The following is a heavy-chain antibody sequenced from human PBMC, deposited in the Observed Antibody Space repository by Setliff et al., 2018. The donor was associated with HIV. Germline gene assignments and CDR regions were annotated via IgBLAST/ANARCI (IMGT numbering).Heavy chain of an antibody. CDR3: TTDAYHDYLTGSTPGAFDF. D-gene: IGHD3-9*01. V-gene: IGHV1-24*01. J-gene: IGHJ3*01. CDR2: FDPEDGET. CDR1: GYTLTELS. Sequence: ASVMVSCKVSGYTLTELSVHWVRQAPGEGLEWMGGFDPEDGETIYAEKFQGRVTMTEDTATDTAYMELSSLRSEDTAVYYCTTDAYHDYLTGSTPGAFDFWGQGTMVTVSS.